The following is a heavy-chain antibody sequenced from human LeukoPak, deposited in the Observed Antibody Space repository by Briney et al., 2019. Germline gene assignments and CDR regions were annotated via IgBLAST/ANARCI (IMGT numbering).Heavy chain of an antibody. Sequence: SVNVSFQASIGTFTKYAISWVRQSPVQWLEWMGRIIPILNITHYAQKFQGRVTIAADKSTSTAYMELSSLRSEDTAVYYCARDDDRAREIDYWGQGTLVTVSS. CDR3: ARDDDRAREIDY. J-gene: IGHJ4*02. V-gene: IGHV1-69*04. CDR1: IGTFTKYA. D-gene: IGHD3-22*01. CDR2: IIPILNIT.